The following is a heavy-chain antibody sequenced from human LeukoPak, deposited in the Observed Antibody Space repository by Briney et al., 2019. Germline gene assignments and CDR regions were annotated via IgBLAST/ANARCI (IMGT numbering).Heavy chain of an antibody. Sequence: KTSQTLSLTCAVSGGSISRGGYSCSWIRQPPGKGLEWIGYIYHSGSTYYNPSLKRRVTISVDRSKNQFSLKLSSVTAADTAVYYCARDARGSGRIYYFGYWGQGTLVTVSS. CDR1: GGSISRGGYS. V-gene: IGHV4-30-2*01. D-gene: IGHD1-26*01. J-gene: IGHJ4*02. CDR2: IYHSGST. CDR3: ARDARGSGRIYYFGY.